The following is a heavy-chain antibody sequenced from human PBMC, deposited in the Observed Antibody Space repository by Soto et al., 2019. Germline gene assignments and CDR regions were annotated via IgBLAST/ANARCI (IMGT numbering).Heavy chain of an antibody. Sequence: PGGSLRLSCAASGFAFRSYNMNWVRQAPGKGLEWVASISSGSSNIYYADPVKGRFTISRDNAKNSLFLQMDSLRAEDSAVYYCENGTVVAATFDFWGQGTLVTVSS. CDR3: ENGTVVAATFDF. D-gene: IGHD2-15*01. J-gene: IGHJ4*02. CDR1: GFAFRSYN. CDR2: ISSGSSNI. V-gene: IGHV3-21*01.